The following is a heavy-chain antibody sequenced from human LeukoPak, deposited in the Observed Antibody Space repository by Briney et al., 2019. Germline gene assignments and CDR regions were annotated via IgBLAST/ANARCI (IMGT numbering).Heavy chain of an antibody. CDR2: ISGSGRKT. V-gene: IGHV3-11*01. CDR3: PRDRVAGTFDL. J-gene: IGHJ4*02. D-gene: IGHD6-19*01. CDR1: GFTFSSHA. Sequence: PAGSLRLSCAVSGFTFSSHAMSWIRQAPGKGPEWVAYISGSGRKTNHADSVQGRFTIYRDNVKNSLFLDMKRLRAEDTALYYCPRDRVAGTFDLWGEGTQVTVS.